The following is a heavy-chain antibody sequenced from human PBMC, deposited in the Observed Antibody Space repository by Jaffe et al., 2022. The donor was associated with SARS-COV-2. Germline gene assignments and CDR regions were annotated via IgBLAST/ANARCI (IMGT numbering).Heavy chain of an antibody. CDR3: ARDCSQGHVNYYYYGMDV. V-gene: IGHV3-21*01. J-gene: IGHJ6*02. CDR2: ISSSSSYI. D-gene: IGHD2-15*01. CDR1: GFTFSSYS. Sequence: EVQLVESGGGLVKPGGSLRLSCAASGFTFSSYSMNWVRQAPGKGLEWVSSISSSSSYIYYADSVKGRFTISRDNAKNSLYLQMNSLRAEDTAVYYCARDCSQGHVNYYYYGMDVWGQGTTVTVSS.